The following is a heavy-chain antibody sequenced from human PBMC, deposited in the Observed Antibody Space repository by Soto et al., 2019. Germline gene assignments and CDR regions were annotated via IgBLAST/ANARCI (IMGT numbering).Heavy chain of an antibody. V-gene: IGHV3-73*01. J-gene: IGHJ5*02. CDR1: GFTFGGSP. CDR3: VLEGCRRTGCYLLDL. CDR2: IRSDSASSAI. D-gene: IGHD2-2*01. Sequence: EAQLVQSGGGLVQPGGSLQLSCAASGFTFGGSPVHWVRQASGKGLEWVGRIRSDSASSAIAYAASVRGRFTLSRDDYKNTAYLQVNSLEVEDTALYHCVLEGCRRTGCYLLDLWGQGTLVTVSS.